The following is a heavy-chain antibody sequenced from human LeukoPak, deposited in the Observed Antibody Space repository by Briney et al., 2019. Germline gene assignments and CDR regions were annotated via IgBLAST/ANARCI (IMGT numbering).Heavy chain of an antibody. CDR2: ISYDGRDK. Sequence: GGSLRLSCAASGFTFSSFAMHWVRQAPGKGLEWVATISYDGRDKYYADSVKGRFTLSRDNSKNTLYLQMNSLRAEDTAVYYCARPYDYWSGYQSAIDYWGQGTLVTISS. CDR3: ARPYDYWSGYQSAIDY. V-gene: IGHV3-30*04. CDR1: GFTFSSFA. J-gene: IGHJ4*02. D-gene: IGHD3-3*01.